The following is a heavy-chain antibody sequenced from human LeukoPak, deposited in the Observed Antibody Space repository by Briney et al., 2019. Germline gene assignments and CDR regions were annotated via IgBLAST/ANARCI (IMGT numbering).Heavy chain of an antibody. Sequence: GRSLRLSCAASGFTFNSYGMHWVRQAPGKGLEWVAVIWYDGSNEYYADSVKGRFTISRDNSKNTLYLQMNSLRAEDTAVYYCAGDYGEYYYYGMDVWGQGTTVTVSS. J-gene: IGHJ6*02. CDR3: AGDYGEYYYYGMDV. CDR2: IWYDGSNE. CDR1: GFTFNSYG. V-gene: IGHV3-33*01. D-gene: IGHD4-17*01.